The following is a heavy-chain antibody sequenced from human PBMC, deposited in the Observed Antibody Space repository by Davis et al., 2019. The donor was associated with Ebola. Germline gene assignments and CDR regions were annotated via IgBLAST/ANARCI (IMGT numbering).Heavy chain of an antibody. Sequence: SVKVSCKASGGTFSSYAISWVRQAPGQGLEWMGGIIPILGIANYAQKFQGRVTITADGSTSTAYMELSSLRSEDTAVYYCASGLVRGESYWYFDLWGRGTPVTVPS. CDR2: IIPILGIA. CDR1: GGTFSSYA. D-gene: IGHD6-6*01. CDR3: ASGLVRGESYWYFDL. V-gene: IGHV1-69*10. J-gene: IGHJ2*01.